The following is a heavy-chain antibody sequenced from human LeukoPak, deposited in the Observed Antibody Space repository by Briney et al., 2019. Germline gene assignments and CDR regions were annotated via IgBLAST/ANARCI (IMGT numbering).Heavy chain of an antibody. CDR3: ARPNLGWRLRSYRPYYFDY. Sequence: SETLSLTCTVSGDSISSSSSYWGWIRQPPGKGLEWIGEIYHSGTTNYNPSLKSRVTISVDKSKNQFSLKLSSVTAADTAVYYCARPNLGWRLRSYRPYYFDYWGQGTLVTVSS. V-gene: IGHV4-39*07. D-gene: IGHD3-10*01. CDR2: IYHSGTT. J-gene: IGHJ4*02. CDR1: GDSISSSSSY.